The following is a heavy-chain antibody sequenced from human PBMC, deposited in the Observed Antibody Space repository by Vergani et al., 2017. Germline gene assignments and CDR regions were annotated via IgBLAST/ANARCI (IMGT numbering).Heavy chain of an antibody. CDR2: IFSNDEK. Sequence: QVTLKESGPVLVKPTETLTLTCTVSGFSLSNARMGVSWIRQPPGKALEWLAHIFSNDEKSYSTSLKSRLIISKDTSKSQVVLTMTNMDPVDTATYYCARMGGDYYYYYMDVWGKGTTVTVSS. V-gene: IGHV2-26*01. CDR1: GFSLSNARMG. D-gene: IGHD1-26*01. CDR3: ARMGGDYYYYYMDV. J-gene: IGHJ6*03.